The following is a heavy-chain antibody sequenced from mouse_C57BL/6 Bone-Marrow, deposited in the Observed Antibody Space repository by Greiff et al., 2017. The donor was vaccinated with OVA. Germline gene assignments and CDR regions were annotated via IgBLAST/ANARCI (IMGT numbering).Heavy chain of an antibody. Sequence: QVQLKESGAELVRPGTSVKVSCKASGYAFTNYLLEWVKQRPGQGLEWIGVINPGSGGTNYNEKFKGKATLTADQSSSTAYMQLSSLTSEDSAVYFCAIRYCRFYAMDYWGQGTSVTVSS. J-gene: IGHJ4*01. CDR3: AIRYCRFYAMDY. CDR1: GYAFTNYL. V-gene: IGHV1-54*01. D-gene: IGHD1-1*01. CDR2: INPGSGGT.